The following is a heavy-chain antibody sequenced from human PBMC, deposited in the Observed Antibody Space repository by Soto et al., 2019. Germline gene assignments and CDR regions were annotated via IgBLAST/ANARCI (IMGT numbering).Heavy chain of an antibody. V-gene: IGHV3-23*01. Sequence: EVQLLESGGGLVQPAGSLRLSCAASGFTFSSYAMSWVRQAPGKGLEWVSAISGSRGSTYYADSVKGRFTISRDISKNTVYLQMNSLRAADTAVYFCAKVCGYDSEGDPYYLDFWGEGTLVTVSS. CDR1: GFTFSSYA. CDR2: ISGSRGST. D-gene: IGHD5-12*01. CDR3: AKVCGYDSEGDPYYLDF. J-gene: IGHJ4*02.